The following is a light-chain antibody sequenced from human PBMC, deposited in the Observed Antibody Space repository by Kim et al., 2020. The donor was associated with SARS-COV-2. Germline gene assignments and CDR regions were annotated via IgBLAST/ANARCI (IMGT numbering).Light chain of an antibody. J-gene: IGKJ1*01. CDR3: QQYGSSPRT. Sequence: SPGERATLSCRASQSVSSSYLAWYQQKPGPDPRLLIYGASSRATGIPDRFSGSGSGTDFTLTISRLEPEDFAVYYCQQYGSSPRTFGQGTKVEIK. CDR2: GAS. CDR1: QSVSSSY. V-gene: IGKV3-20*01.